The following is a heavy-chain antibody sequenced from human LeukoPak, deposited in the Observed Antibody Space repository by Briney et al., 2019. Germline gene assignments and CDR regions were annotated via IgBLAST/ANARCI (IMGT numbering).Heavy chain of an antibody. J-gene: IGHJ4*02. CDR3: ARDKGLSYVWGSYRYFDY. D-gene: IGHD3-16*02. V-gene: IGHV4-30-4*01. Sequence: PSETLSLTCTVSGGSISSGDYYWSWIRQPPGKGLEWIGYIYYSGSTYYNPSLKSRVTISVDTSKNQFSLKLSSVTAADTAVYYCARDKGLSYVWGSYRYFDYWGQGTLVTVSS. CDR2: IYYSGST. CDR1: GGSISSGDYY.